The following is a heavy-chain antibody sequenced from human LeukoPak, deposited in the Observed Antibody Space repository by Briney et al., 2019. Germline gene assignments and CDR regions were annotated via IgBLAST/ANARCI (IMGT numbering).Heavy chain of an antibody. CDR3: ASETGDYYYYYARDV. D-gene: IGHD4-17*01. Sequence: GGSLRLSCAASGFTFSSYSMNWVRQAPGKGLEWVSSISSSSSYIYYADSVKGRFTISRDNAKNSLYLQMNSLRAEDTAVYYCASETGDYYYYYARDVWGQGTTVTVSS. CDR2: ISSSSSYI. V-gene: IGHV3-21*01. J-gene: IGHJ6*02. CDR1: GFTFSSYS.